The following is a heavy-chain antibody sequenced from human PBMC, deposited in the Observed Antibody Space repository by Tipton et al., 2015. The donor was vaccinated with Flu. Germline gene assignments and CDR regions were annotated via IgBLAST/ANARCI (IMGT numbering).Heavy chain of an antibody. CDR2: IYYAGGT. V-gene: IGHV4-59*11. Sequence: TLSLTCIVSGDSINRHYWSWIRQTPGKGLEWIGYIYYAGGTNYNPSLKSRVTISVDRSKNQFSLEVSSVTPVDTAVYYCVRYAGPWGTSPKGYDPGGQGTLVPVSS. CDR3: VRYAGPWGTSPKGYDP. CDR1: GDSINRHY. D-gene: IGHD3-16*01. J-gene: IGHJ5*02.